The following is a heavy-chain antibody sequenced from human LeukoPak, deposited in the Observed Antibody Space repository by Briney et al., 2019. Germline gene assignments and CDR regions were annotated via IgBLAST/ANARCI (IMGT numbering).Heavy chain of an antibody. CDR2: ISYDGSNK. CDR3: ARNIDSSGYYLPVDY. Sequence: GGSLRLSCAASGFTFSSYAMHWVRQAPGKGVEWVAVISYDGSNKYYADSVKGRFTISRDNSKNTLYLQMNSLRAEDTAVYYCARNIDSSGYYLPVDYWGQGTLVTVSS. D-gene: IGHD3-22*01. CDR1: GFTFSSYA. V-gene: IGHV3-30-3*01. J-gene: IGHJ4*02.